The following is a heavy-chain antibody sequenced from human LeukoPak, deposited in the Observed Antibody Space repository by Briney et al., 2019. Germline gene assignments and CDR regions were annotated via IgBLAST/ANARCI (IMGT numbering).Heavy chain of an antibody. CDR3: ARARYYFDY. CDR2: IYYSGST. J-gene: IGHJ4*02. Sequence: SETLSLTCTVSGGSISSHYWSWIRQPPGKRLEWIGYIYYSGSTNYNPSLKSRVTISVDTSKNQFSLKLSSVTAADTAVYYCARARYYFDYWGQGTLVTVSS. CDR1: GGSISSHY. V-gene: IGHV4-59*11.